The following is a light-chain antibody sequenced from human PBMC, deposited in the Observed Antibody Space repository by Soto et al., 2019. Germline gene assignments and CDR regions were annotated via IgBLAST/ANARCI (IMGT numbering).Light chain of an antibody. Sequence: DSLITQSATSLSASVRDRVTITFRASQSISTYIDWFQQKPGKAPKLLISAASTLQSGVPSRFSGGGYGTDFTLTITSLQPEDFAPYYCQQSHSVPLTFGGGTKVDIK. J-gene: IGKJ4*01. V-gene: IGKV1-39*01. CDR3: QQSHSVPLT. CDR1: QSISTY. CDR2: AAS.